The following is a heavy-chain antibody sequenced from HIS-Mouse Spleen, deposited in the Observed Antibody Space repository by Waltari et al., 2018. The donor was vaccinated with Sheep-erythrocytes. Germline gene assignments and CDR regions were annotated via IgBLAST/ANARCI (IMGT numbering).Heavy chain of an antibody. Sequence: EVQLVESGGGLVQPGGSLRLSCSASGFPFSSSWMHWVRQAPGKGLVWVSRINSDGSSTSYADSVKGRFTISRDNAKNTLYLQMNSLRAEDTAVYYCARETEWELSFDYWGQGTLVTVSS. CDR1: GFPFSSSW. J-gene: IGHJ4*02. CDR2: INSDGSST. V-gene: IGHV3-74*01. D-gene: IGHD1-26*01. CDR3: ARETEWELSFDY.